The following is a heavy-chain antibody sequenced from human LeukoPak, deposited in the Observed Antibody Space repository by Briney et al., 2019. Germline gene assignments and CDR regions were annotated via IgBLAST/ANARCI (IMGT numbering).Heavy chain of an antibody. CDR3: ARGMSGYYGMDV. V-gene: IGHV3-74*01. CDR1: GFTFSSYW. J-gene: IGHJ6*02. Sequence: GGSLRLSCAASGFTFSSYWMHWVRYAPGKGLVWVSRIKSDGSNYYADSVKGRFTIFRDNAKSTLYLQMNCLRAEDTAVYYCARGMSGYYGMDVWGQGTTVTVSS. CDR2: IKSDGSN.